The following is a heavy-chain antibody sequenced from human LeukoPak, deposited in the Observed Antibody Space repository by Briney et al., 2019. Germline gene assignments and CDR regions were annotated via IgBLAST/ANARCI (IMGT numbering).Heavy chain of an antibody. CDR3: AKDSEWFGELDAFDI. Sequence: GGSLRLSCAASGFTFSSYGMHWVRQAPGKGLEWVAFIRYDGSNKYYADSVKGRFTISRDNSKNTLYLQMNSLRAEDTAVYYCAKDSEWFGELDAFDIWGQGTMVTVSS. D-gene: IGHD3-10*01. CDR2: IRYDGSNK. V-gene: IGHV3-30*02. CDR1: GFTFSSYG. J-gene: IGHJ3*02.